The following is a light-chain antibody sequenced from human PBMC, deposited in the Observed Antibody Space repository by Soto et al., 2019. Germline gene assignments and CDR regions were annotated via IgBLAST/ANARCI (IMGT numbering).Light chain of an antibody. CDR3: QQCYSTPLT. Sequence: DIQMTQSPSSLSASVGDRVTIACRASQSISNYLNWYQQKSGKGPNLLIYAASSLQIGVPLRFTGSGSGTDYNLTISSLQPEDFATYYCQQCYSTPLTFRQGTRLEI. V-gene: IGKV1-39*01. CDR2: AAS. CDR1: QSISNY. J-gene: IGKJ5*01.